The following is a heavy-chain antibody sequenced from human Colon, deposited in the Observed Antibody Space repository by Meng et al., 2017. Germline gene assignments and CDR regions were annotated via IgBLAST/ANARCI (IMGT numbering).Heavy chain of an antibody. CDR3: SRCSGGSCYGGSFH. V-gene: IGHV3-49*04. Sequence: GGSLRLSCTASGFTFGDYALSWVRQAPGKGLEWVGFIKSKPYGGTAEYVASGKGRFISSRDDSKSSVYLQMNNLKTEDTAVYFCSRCSGGSCYGGSFHWGQGTLVTVSS. CDR1: GFTFGDYA. CDR2: IKSKPYGGTA. J-gene: IGHJ4*02. D-gene: IGHD2-15*01.